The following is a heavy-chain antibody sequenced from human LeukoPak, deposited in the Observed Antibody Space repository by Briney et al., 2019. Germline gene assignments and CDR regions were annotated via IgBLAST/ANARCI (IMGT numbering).Heavy chain of an antibody. D-gene: IGHD3-3*01. V-gene: IGHV1-69*04. CDR1: GYTFTSYA. J-gene: IGHJ4*02. Sequence: SVKVSCKASGYTFTSYAISWVRQAPGQGLEWMGRIIPILGIANYAQKFQGRVTITADKSTSTAYMELSSLRSEDTAVYYCAVEGSGYSPDYWGQGTLVTVSS. CDR3: AVEGSGYSPDY. CDR2: IIPILGIA.